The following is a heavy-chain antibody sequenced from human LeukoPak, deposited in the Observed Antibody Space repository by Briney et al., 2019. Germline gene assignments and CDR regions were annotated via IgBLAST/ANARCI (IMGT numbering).Heavy chain of an antibody. J-gene: IGHJ6*02. CDR2: ISAYNGNT. D-gene: IGHD2-15*01. Sequence: GESLKISCKGSGYSFTSYWIGWVRQAPGQGLEWMGWISAYNGNTHHPEKLQGRLTMTTDTPTSTAYMELRSLRSDDTAIYYCARDTVMMVGSYYYGKDVWGQGTTVTVSS. V-gene: IGHV1-18*04. CDR3: ARDTVMMVGSYYYGKDV. CDR1: GYSFTSYW.